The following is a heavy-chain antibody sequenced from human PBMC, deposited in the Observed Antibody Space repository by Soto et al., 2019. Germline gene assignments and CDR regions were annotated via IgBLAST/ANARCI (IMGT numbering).Heavy chain of an antibody. CDR1: GFTFSSYG. CDR3: AKDRRVTMIVVVPAYYYYYGMDV. Sequence: GGSLRLSCAASGFTFSSYGMHWVRQAPGKGLEWVAVISYDGSNKYYADSVKGRFTISRDNSKNTLYLQMNSLRAEDTAVYYCAKDRRVTMIVVVPAYYYYYGMDVWGQGTTVTVSS. J-gene: IGHJ6*02. D-gene: IGHD3-22*01. V-gene: IGHV3-30*18. CDR2: ISYDGSNK.